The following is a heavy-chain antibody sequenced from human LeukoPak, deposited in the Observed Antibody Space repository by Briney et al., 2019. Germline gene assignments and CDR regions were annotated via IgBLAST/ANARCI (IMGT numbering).Heavy chain of an antibody. D-gene: IGHD3-10*01. CDR3: ARGRVVRGVMAY. J-gene: IGHJ4*02. CDR1: GGSFSGYY. CDR2: INHSGST. V-gene: IGHV4-34*01. Sequence: SETLSLTCAVYGGSFSGYYWSWIRQPPGKGLEWIGEINHSGSTNYNPSLKSRVTISVDTSKNQFSLKLNSVTAADTAVYYCARGRVVRGVMAYWGQGTLVTVSS.